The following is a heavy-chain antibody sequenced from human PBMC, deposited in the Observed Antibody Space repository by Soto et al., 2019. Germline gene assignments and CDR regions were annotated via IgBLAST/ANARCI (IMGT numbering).Heavy chain of an antibody. Sequence: QVQLQQWGAGLLKPSETLSLTCAVYGGSFSGYYWSWIRQPPGKGLEWIGEINHSGSTNYNPSLKSRVTISVDTSKNQFSLKLSSVTAADTAVYYWARGVRRGAFDIWGQGTMVTVSS. CDR3: ARGVRRGAFDI. V-gene: IGHV4-34*01. J-gene: IGHJ3*02. CDR1: GGSFSGYY. D-gene: IGHD1-1*01. CDR2: INHSGST.